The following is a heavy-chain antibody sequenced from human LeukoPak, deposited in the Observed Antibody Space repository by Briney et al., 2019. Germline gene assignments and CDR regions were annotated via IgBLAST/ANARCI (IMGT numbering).Heavy chain of an antibody. CDR3: AKDHITMVRGVRGWFDP. D-gene: IGHD3-10*01. Sequence: GGSLRLSCAASGFTFSSYAMSWVRQAPGKGLEWVSAISGSGGSTYYADSVKGRFTISRDNSKNTLYLQMNSLRAEDTAVYYCAKDHITMVRGVRGWFDPWGQGTLVTVSS. CDR1: GFTFSSYA. CDR2: ISGSGGST. V-gene: IGHV3-23*01. J-gene: IGHJ5*02.